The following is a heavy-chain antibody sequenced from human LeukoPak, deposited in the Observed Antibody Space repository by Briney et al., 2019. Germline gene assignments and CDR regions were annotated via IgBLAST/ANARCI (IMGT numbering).Heavy chain of an antibody. V-gene: IGHV3-74*01. CDR1: GFTLSNYW. D-gene: IGHD3-3*01. J-gene: IGHJ4*02. CDR3: ARTYDFWSGSQYYFDS. CDR2: IKTDGVTT. Sequence: GGSLRLSCAASGFTLSNYWMHWVRQAPGKGLVWVSRIKTDGVTTNYADSVKGRFTISRDNDKNTLYLQMNSLRAEDTAVYYCARTYDFWSGSQYYFDSWGQGTLVTVSS.